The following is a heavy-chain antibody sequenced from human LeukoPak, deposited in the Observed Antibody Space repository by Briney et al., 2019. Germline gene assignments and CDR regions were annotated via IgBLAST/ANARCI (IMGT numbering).Heavy chain of an antibody. V-gene: IGHV3-73*01. CDR2: VRSKGYNYAT. Sequence: GGSLRLSCAASGFTVSGSAMHWVRQASGKGLEWLGRVRSKGYNYATAYGASVKDRFIISRDDSKSTAYLQMSSLKSEDTAVYYCATLGETSGWYPDHWGQGTLVTVSS. CDR1: GFTVSGSA. D-gene: IGHD6-19*01. CDR3: ATLGETSGWYPDH. J-gene: IGHJ4*02.